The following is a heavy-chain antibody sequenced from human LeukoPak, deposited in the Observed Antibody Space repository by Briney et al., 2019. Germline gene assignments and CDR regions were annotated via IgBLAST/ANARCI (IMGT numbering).Heavy chain of an antibody. CDR3: AKDPPSMIVVVSLFDY. J-gene: IGHJ4*02. CDR2: ISGSGGST. Sequence: GGSLRLSCAASGFTFSSYAMSWVRQAPGKGLEWVSAISGSGGSTYYADSVKGRFTISRDNSKNTLYLQMNSLRAEDTAVYYCAKDPPSMIVVVSLFDYWGQGTLVTASS. D-gene: IGHD3-22*01. CDR1: GFTFSSYA. V-gene: IGHV3-23*01.